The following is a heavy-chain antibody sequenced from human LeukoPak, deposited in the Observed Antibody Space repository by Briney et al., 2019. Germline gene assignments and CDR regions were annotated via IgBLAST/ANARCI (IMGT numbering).Heavy chain of an antibody. J-gene: IGHJ4*02. CDR2: IYYSGST. D-gene: IGHD4-23*01. CDR3: ARIEDYGGNSVNY. V-gene: IGHV4-39*06. Sequence: SETLSLTCTVSGGSISSSSYYWGWIRQPPGKGLEWIGSIYYSGSTYYNPSLKSRVTISVDTSKNQFPLKLSSVTAADTAVYYCARIEDYGGNSVNYWGQGTLVTVSS. CDR1: GGSISSSSYY.